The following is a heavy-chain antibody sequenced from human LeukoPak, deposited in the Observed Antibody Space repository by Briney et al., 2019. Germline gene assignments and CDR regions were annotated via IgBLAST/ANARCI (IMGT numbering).Heavy chain of an antibody. CDR1: GYTFTSYD. D-gene: IGHD3-10*01. CDR3: ARRGRITMVRGVSHFDY. Sequence: ASVKVSCKASGYTFTSYDINWVRQATGQGLEWMEWMNPNSGNTGYAQKFQGRVTMTRNTSISTAYMELSSLRSEDTAVYYCARRGRITMVRGVSHFDYWGQGTLVTVSS. V-gene: IGHV1-8*01. J-gene: IGHJ4*02. CDR2: MNPNSGNT.